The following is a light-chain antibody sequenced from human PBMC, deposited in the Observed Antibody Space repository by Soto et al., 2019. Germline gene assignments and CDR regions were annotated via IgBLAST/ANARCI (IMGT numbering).Light chain of an antibody. CDR1: SSDVGSYNL. J-gene: IGLJ2*01. CDR3: CSYAGSVV. V-gene: IGLV2-23*01. CDR2: EGS. Sequence: QSALTQPASVSGSPGQSITISCTGTSSDVGSYNLVSWYQQHPGKAPKLMIYEGSKRPSGVSNRFSSSKSGNTASLTISGLQAEDEADYYSCSYAGSVVFGGGTKLTVL.